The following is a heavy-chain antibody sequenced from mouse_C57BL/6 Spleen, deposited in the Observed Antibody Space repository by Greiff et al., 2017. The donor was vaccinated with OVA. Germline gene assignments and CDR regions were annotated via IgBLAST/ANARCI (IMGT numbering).Heavy chain of an antibody. CDR2: IDPSDSYT. D-gene: IGHD2-5*01. Sequence: QVQLQQPGAELVKPGASVKLSCKASGYTFTSYWMQWVKQRPGQGLEWIGEIDPSDSYTKYNQKFKGKATLTVDKSSSTAYMQLRNLTSADSAVYYCARGNSNYWGYYFDYWGQGTTLTVSS. J-gene: IGHJ2*01. CDR1: GYTFTSYW. V-gene: IGHV1-50*01. CDR3: ARGNSNYWGYYFDY.